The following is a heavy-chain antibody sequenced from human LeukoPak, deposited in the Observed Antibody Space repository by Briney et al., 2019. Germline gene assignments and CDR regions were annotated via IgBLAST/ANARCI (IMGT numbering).Heavy chain of an antibody. CDR1: GLPIGDFA. Sequence: GGSLGLSRVASGLPIGDFAMHWVRQAPGQGLEWVSLISGDGVSTFFADSVKGRFSISRDNSKNSLFLEMSSLRTEDTAMYYCARESGKFDYWGQGTRVSVSS. CDR2: ISGDGVST. CDR3: ARESGKFDY. V-gene: IGHV3-43*02. J-gene: IGHJ4*02.